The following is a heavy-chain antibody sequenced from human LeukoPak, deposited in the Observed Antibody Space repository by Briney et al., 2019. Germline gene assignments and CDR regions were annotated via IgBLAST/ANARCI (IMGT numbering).Heavy chain of an antibody. V-gene: IGHV5-51*01. CDR3: ARQYSSNSCPDY. CDR1: GYSFTTYW. CDR2: IYPGDPDT. Sequence: GESLKISCKGSGYSFTTYWIGWVRQMPGKGLEWMGIIYPGDPDTRYSPSFEGQVTISADKSISTAYLQWDNLEASDTAMFYCARQYSSNSCPDYWGQGTLVTVSS. D-gene: IGHD2-2*01. J-gene: IGHJ4*02.